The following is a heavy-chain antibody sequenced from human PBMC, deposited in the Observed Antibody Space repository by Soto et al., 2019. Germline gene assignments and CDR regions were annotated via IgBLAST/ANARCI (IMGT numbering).Heavy chain of an antibody. V-gene: IGHV3-7*01. CDR3: AREIGGQGSY. Sequence: EVQLVESGGGLVQPGGSLRLSCAGSGFSISHYWISWVRQAPGKGLEWVANINQDGSQKYYVDSVTGRFTISRDTAKNSVFLQMNSLRAEDTALYYCAREIGGQGSYWGRGTLVTVSS. CDR1: GFSISHYW. CDR2: INQDGSQK. D-gene: IGHD3-16*01. J-gene: IGHJ4*02.